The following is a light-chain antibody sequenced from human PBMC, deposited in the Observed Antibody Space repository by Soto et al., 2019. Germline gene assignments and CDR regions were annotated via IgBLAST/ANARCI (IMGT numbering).Light chain of an antibody. V-gene: IGLV2-8*01. CDR2: EVT. J-gene: IGLJ3*02. Sequence: QSALTQPPSASGSPGQSVTISCTGTSTDVGGYNYVSWYQHHPGKAPKLIIYEVTKRPSGVPERFSGSKSGNRASLTVSGLQAEDGADYYCSSYAGSQWVFGGGTKLTVL. CDR3: SSYAGSQWV. CDR1: STDVGGYNY.